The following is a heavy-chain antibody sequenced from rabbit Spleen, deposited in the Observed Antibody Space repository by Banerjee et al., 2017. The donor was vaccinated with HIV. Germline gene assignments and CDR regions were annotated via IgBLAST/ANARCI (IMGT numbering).Heavy chain of an antibody. CDR1: GFSFSDRDV. CDR3: ARDLVAVIGWNFNL. V-gene: IGHV1S45*01. Sequence: QEQLVESGGGLVQPEGSLQLSCTASGFSFSDRDVMCWVRQAPGKGLEWIACINTVTGKSVYASWAQGRFIMSRTSSTTVTLQMTSLTAADTATYFCARDLVAVIGWNFNLWGPGTLVTVS. CDR2: INTVTGKS. J-gene: IGHJ4*01. D-gene: IGHD1-1*01.